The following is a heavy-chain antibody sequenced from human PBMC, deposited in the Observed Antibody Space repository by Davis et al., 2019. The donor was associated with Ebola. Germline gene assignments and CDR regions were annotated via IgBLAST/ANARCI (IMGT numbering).Heavy chain of an antibody. CDR1: GGIFSSYT. V-gene: IGHV1-69*02. D-gene: IGHD3-10*01. CDR2: IIPTLGIA. J-gene: IGHJ5*02. CDR3: ARGTGGTWFDP. Sequence: SVKVSCKASGGIFSSYTISGVRQAPGQGLEWMGRIIPTLGIANYAQKFQGRVTITADKSTSTAYMELSSLRSEDTAVYYCARGTGGTWFDPWGQGTLVTVSS.